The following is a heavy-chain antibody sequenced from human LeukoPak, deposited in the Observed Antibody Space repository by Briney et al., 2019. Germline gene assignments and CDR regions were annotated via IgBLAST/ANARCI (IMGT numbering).Heavy chain of an antibody. Sequence: GGALRLSCAASGFTFSNYAMRWVRPAPGKGLEWVSAISGSGGSTYYADSVKGRFTISRDNSKNTLYLQMNSLRAEDTAVYYCAKSLGYSSRNYWGQGTLVTVSS. D-gene: IGHD6-13*01. V-gene: IGHV3-23*01. CDR2: ISGSGGST. CDR3: AKSLGYSSRNY. J-gene: IGHJ4*02. CDR1: GFTFSNYA.